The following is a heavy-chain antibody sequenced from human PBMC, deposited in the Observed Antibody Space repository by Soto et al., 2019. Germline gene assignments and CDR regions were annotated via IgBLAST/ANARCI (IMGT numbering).Heavy chain of an antibody. D-gene: IGHD3-10*01. V-gene: IGHV4-31*03. J-gene: IGHJ5*02. CDR3: ARDLRGRRSGRYDP. CDR1: GGSISGGVYY. Sequence: SEILSLTCSVSGGSISGGVYYWSWIRQHPVKGLEWIGYIYYSGSTYYNPSLKSRLTISVDTSKNQFSLNLSSVSAADTAMYYCARDLRGRRSGRYDPWRQGTLVTVSS. CDR2: IYYSGST.